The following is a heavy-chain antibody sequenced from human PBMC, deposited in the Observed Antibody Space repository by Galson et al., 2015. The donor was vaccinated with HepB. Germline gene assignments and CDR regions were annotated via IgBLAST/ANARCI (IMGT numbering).Heavy chain of an antibody. CDR3: ASCISVSGRYGMDV. J-gene: IGHJ6*02. V-gene: IGHV4-59*08. D-gene: IGHD6-19*01. CDR2: MYYRGST. Sequence: SETLSLTCTVSGASISSYYWNWIRQSPGKGLEWIGYMYYRGSTNYNPSLRSRVTMSVDTSKSQFSLKLSSVTAADTAVYYCASCISVSGRYGMDVWGQGTTVTVSS. CDR1: GASISSYY.